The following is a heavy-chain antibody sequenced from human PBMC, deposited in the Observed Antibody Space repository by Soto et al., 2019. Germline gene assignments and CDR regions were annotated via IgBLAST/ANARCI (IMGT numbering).Heavy chain of an antibody. J-gene: IGHJ5*01. CDR3: ARPTLSASSLDT. Sequence: SLTLCLRSAVAEGTSSCYDGILLRQPPGKGLEWIGYIYYSGSTNYNPSLKSRVTISVDTSKNQFSLKLRSVTAADSAVYYCARPTLSASSLDTWGQGTLVNASS. CDR1: EGTSSCYD. CDR2: IYYSGST. D-gene: IGHD3-16*01. V-gene: IGHV4-59*01.